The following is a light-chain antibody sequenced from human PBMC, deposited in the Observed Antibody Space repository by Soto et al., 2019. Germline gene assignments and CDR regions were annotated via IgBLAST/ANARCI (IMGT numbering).Light chain of an antibody. CDR3: QQSRSWQVT. CDR2: DAS. V-gene: IGKV3D-11*02. J-gene: IGKJ5*01. CDR1: QSINTY. Sequence: ENVLTQSPATLSLSPGEGATLSCRASQSINTYLAWYQQKPGQAPRLLIYDASKRATGIPARFSGSGSGTNFTLTISSLEPEDFAVYYCQQSRSWQVTFGPAPRPEIK.